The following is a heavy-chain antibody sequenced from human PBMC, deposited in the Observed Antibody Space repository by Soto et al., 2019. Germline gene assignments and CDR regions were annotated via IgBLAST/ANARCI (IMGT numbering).Heavy chain of an antibody. J-gene: IGHJ4*02. CDR2: IYYSGST. V-gene: IGHV4-61*01. CDR3: ARFVNVNSGSYYFDY. CDR1: GGSVSSGSYY. D-gene: IGHD1-26*01. Sequence: SETLSLTCTVSGGSVSSGSYYWSWIRQPPGKGLEWIGDIYYSGSTNYNPSLKSRVTISVDTSKNQFSLKLSSVTAADTAVYYWARFVNVNSGSYYFDYWGQGTLVTVSS.